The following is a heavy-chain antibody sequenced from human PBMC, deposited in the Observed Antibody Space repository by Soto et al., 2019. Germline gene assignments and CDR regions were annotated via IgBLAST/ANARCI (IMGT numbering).Heavy chain of an antibody. CDR3: ARELLYYDSSGYSWDDAFDI. V-gene: IGHV4-30-2*01. D-gene: IGHD3-22*01. J-gene: IGHJ3*02. CDR2: IYQSGST. CDR1: GGSLSSSAYS. Sequence: QLQLQESGSRLVKPSQTLSLTCAVSGGSLSSSAYSWSWIRQTPGKGLEWIGFIYQSGSTYYNPCLKSRVTLSLDRPKNQISLKLTSVTAADTAVYYCARELLYYDSSGYSWDDAFDIWGQGIMVTVSS.